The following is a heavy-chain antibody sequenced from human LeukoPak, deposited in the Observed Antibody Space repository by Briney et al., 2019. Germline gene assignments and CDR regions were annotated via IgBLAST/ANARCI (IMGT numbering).Heavy chain of an antibody. CDR2: NSNTGRST. J-gene: IGHJ5*02. V-gene: IGHV3-23*01. CDR1: GFTFSSYA. CDR3: AKDRYDDYIYYFDP. Sequence: GGSLRLSCTASGFTFSSYAMTWVRQAPGKGLEWVSSNSNTGRSTYYADSVKGRFTISRDNSKNTLYLQVNSLRAEDTAVYYCAKDRYDDYIYYFDPWGQGTLVTVSS. D-gene: IGHD4-17*01.